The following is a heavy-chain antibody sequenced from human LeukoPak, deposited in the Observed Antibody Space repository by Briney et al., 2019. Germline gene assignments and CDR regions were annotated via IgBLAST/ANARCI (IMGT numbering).Heavy chain of an antibody. CDR1: GGSFSGYY. CDR3: ARLGATHPYYYMDV. J-gene: IGHJ6*03. Sequence: SETLSLTCAVYGGSFSGYYWSWIRQPPGKGLEWIGEINHSGSTNYNPSLKSRVTISVDTSKNQFSLKLSSVTAADTAVYYCARLGATHPYYYMDVWGKGTTVTVSS. CDR2: INHSGST. V-gene: IGHV4-34*01. D-gene: IGHD1-26*01.